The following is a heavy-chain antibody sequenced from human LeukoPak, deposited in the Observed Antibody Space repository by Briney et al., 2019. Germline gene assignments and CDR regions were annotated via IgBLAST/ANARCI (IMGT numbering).Heavy chain of an antibody. CDR3: ARDRGRGYTDHFDY. D-gene: IGHD3-16*02. V-gene: IGHV3-21*01. CDR2: ISSSSSYI. CDR1: GFTFSSYS. Sequence: GGSLRLSCAASGFTFSSYSMNWVRQAPGKGLEWVSSISSSSSYIYYADSVKGRFTISRDNARNSLYLQMNSLRAEDTAVYYCARDRGRGYTDHFDYWGQGTLVTVSS. J-gene: IGHJ4*02.